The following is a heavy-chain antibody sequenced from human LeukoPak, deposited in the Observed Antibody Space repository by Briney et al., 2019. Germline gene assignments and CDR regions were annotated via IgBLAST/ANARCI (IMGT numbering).Heavy chain of an antibody. J-gene: IGHJ4*02. CDR2: ISSSSSYI. CDR1: GFTFSSYS. CDR3: ARGGSYSSSWYGLYIDY. V-gene: IGHV3-21*01. Sequence: GGSLRLSCAAPGFTFSSYSMNWVRQAPGKGLEWVSSISSSSSYIYYADSVKGRFTISRDNAKNSLYLQMNSLRAEDTAVYYCARGGSYSSSWYGLYIDYWGQGTLVTVSS. D-gene: IGHD6-13*01.